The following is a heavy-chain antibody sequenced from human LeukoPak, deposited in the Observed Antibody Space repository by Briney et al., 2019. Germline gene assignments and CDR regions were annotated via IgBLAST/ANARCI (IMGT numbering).Heavy chain of an antibody. Sequence: DPSETLSLTCAVYGGSFSGYYWSWIRQPPGKGLEWIGEINHRGSTNYNPSLKSRVTISVDTSKNQSSLKLSSVTAADTAVYYCARGSVDTAMVTTYWGQGTLVTVSS. J-gene: IGHJ4*02. CDR3: ARGSVDTAMVTTY. V-gene: IGHV4-34*01. CDR2: INHRGST. CDR1: GGSFSGYY. D-gene: IGHD5-18*01.